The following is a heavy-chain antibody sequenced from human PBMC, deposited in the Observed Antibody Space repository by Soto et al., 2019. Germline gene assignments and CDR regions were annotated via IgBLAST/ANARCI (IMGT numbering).Heavy chain of an antibody. V-gene: IGHV5-51*01. CDR3: ESKDYNYAYFDF. CDR1: GYSFTNYW. Sequence: GESLKISCKGSGYSFTNYWIGWVRQMPGKGLEWMGIIYPGDSDTRYSPSFQGQVIISVDQSISTAYLQWSSLQASETAMYYCESKDYNYAYFDFWGQGTLVTVSS. J-gene: IGHJ4*02. CDR2: IYPGDSDT. D-gene: IGHD5-18*01.